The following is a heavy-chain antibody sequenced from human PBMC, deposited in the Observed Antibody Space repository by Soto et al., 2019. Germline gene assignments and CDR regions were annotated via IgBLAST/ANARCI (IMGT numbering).Heavy chain of an antibody. CDR1: GYTFSSYD. J-gene: IGHJ5*02. V-gene: IGHV1-18*01. D-gene: IGHD1-1*01. Sequence: ASVKVSCKASGYTFSSYDINWVRQAPGQGLEWMGWISPYNENTIYAQKFQGRVTMTTDTSTSTVYMELTSLISDDTAVYYSARVPPYVNSWKSFCDPWGQGTLVTVSS. CDR2: ISPYNENT. CDR3: ARVPPYVNSWKSFCDP.